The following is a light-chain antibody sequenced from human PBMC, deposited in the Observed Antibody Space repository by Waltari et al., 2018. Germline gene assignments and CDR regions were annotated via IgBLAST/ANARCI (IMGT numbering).Light chain of an antibody. Sequence: QSALTQPASVSGSPGQSITISCTGTSSDDGSYKYVSWYQQQPGKAPKLLIYDFSNRPSDVSNRFSGSKSGNTASLTISGLQTEDEATYYCTSYTGFSVRPYVFGTGTKVTVL. CDR1: SSDDGSYKY. CDR3: TSYTGFSVRPYV. J-gene: IGLJ1*01. V-gene: IGLV2-14*03. CDR2: DFS.